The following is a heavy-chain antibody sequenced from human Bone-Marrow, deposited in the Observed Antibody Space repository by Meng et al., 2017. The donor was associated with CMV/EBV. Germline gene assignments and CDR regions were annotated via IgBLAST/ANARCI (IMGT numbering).Heavy chain of an antibody. V-gene: IGHV4-39*07. Sequence: SETLSLTCSVSGGSISNSDYYWGWIRQPPGKGLEWIGNLYYGGNTYYNPSLKSRVTISVDTSKKQLFLKLSSVTAADTAVYYCARDRSSGWPGAFDIWGQGIMVTVSS. CDR2: LYYGGNT. D-gene: IGHD6-19*01. CDR1: GGSISNSDYY. CDR3: ARDRSSGWPGAFDI. J-gene: IGHJ3*02.